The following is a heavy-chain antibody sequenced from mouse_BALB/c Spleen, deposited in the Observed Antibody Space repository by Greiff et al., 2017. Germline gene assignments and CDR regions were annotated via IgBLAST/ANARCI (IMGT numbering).Heavy chain of an antibody. CDR3: ARSVRRYDNYAMDY. V-gene: IGHV3-2*02. CDR1: GYSITSDYA. CDR2: ISYSGST. Sequence: DVQLVESGPGLVKPSQSLSLTCTVTGYSITSDYAWNWIRQFPGNKLEWMGYISYSGSTSYNPSLKSRISITRDTSKNQFFLQLNSVTTEDTATYYCARSVRRYDNYAMDYWGQGTSVTVSS. D-gene: IGHD2-14*01. J-gene: IGHJ4*01.